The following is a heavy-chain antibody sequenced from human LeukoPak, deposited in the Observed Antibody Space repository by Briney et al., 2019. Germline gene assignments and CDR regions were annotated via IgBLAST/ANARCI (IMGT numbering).Heavy chain of an antibody. Sequence: PGGSLRLSCAASGFTFSSYGMSWVRQAPGKGLEWVSAISGSGGSTYYADSVKGRFIISRDNSKNTLYLRMNSLRAEDTAVYYCAKFALRYCSGGSCHPFDYWGQGTLVTVSS. CDR3: AKFALRYCSGGSCHPFDY. D-gene: IGHD2-15*01. V-gene: IGHV3-23*01. CDR1: GFTFSSYG. CDR2: ISGSGGST. J-gene: IGHJ4*02.